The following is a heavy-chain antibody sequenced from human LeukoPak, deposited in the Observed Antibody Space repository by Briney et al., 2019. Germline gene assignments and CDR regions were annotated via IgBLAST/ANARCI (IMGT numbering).Heavy chain of an antibody. V-gene: IGHV4-34*01. CDR3: ARGDVECGTYGSGSCPGYYYYGMDV. D-gene: IGHD3-10*01. CDR2: INHSGST. J-gene: IGHJ6*02. Sequence: PSETLSLTCAVYGGSFSGYYWSWIRQPPGKGLEWLGEINHSGSTNYNPSLKSRVTISVDTSKNQFSLKLSSVTAADTAVYYCARGDVECGTYGSGSCPGYYYYGMDVWGQGTTVTVSS. CDR1: GGSFSGYY.